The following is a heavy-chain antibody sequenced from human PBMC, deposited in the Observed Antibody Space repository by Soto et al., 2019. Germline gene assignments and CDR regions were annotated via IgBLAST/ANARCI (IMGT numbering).Heavy chain of an antibody. CDR3: ARAFMVRGVIITNHYYYYYMDV. J-gene: IGHJ6*03. V-gene: IGHV4-34*01. D-gene: IGHD3-10*01. Sequence: SETLSLTCGVYGGSFSGYYWSWIRQPPGQGLEWIGEINHSGSTNYNPSLKSRVTISVDTSKNQFSLKLSSVTAADTAVYYCARAFMVRGVIITNHYYYYYMDVWGKGTTVTVSS. CDR2: INHSGST. CDR1: GGSFSGYY.